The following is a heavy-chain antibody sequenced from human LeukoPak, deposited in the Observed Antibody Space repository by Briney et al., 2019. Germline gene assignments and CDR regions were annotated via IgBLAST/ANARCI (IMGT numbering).Heavy chain of an antibody. D-gene: IGHD1-1*01. CDR1: GFTFSNFW. CDR3: AKGSNFAFDN. Sequence: PGGSLRLSCAASGFTFSNFWMNWVRQAPGRGLVWVSQINPDGTAALYADSVKGRFTISRDNAKSTLYLEMSTLRADDTAVYYCAKGSNFAFDNWGQGILVTVSS. CDR2: INPDGTAA. V-gene: IGHV3-74*01. J-gene: IGHJ4*02.